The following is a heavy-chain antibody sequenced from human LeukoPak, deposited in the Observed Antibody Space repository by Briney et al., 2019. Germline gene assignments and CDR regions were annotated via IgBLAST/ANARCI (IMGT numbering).Heavy chain of an antibody. V-gene: IGHV3-33*01. CDR1: GFTFSSYG. CDR3: ARGLYYYDSSGYSYFDY. CDR2: IWYDGSNK. J-gene: IGHJ4*02. D-gene: IGHD3-22*01. Sequence: GGSLRLSCAASGFTFSSYGMHWVRQAPGKGLEWVAVIWYDGSNKYYADSVKGRFTISRDNSKNTLYLQMSSLRAEDTAVYYCARGLYYYDSSGYSYFDYWGQGTLVTVSS.